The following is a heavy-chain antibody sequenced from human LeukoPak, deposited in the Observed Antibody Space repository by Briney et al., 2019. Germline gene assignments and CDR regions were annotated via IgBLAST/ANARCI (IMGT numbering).Heavy chain of an antibody. CDR2: IHYTGNT. V-gene: IGHV4-59*08. Sequence: PSETLSLTCSVSGDSISPHYWSWIQQPPEKGLEWIGYIHYTGNTNYNPSLKSRVTISVDTSTNQFSLRLSSVTAADTAVYYCARFSGYDDTGHHYLDNWGQGTLVAVSS. J-gene: IGHJ4*02. D-gene: IGHD3-22*01. CDR1: GDSISPHY. CDR3: ARFSGYDDTGHHYLDN.